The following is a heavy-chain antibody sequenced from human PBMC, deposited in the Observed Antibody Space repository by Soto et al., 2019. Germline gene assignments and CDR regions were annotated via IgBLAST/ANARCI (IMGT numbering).Heavy chain of an antibody. D-gene: IGHD2-2*01. CDR2: ISWDGGST. CDR1: GFTFDDYT. V-gene: IGHV3-43*01. J-gene: IGHJ4*02. Sequence: GGSLRLSCAASGFTFDDYTMHWVRQAPGKGLEWVSLISWDGGSTYYADSVKGRFTISRDNSKNSLYLQMNSLRTEDTALYSCAKGARPASDYFDYWGQGTLVTVSS. CDR3: AKGARPASDYFDY.